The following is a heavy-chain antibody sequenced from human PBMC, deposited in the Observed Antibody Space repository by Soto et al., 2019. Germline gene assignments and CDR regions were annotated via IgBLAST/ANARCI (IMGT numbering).Heavy chain of an antibody. CDR3: PKPTLGGY. Sequence: QVQLVESGGGVVQPGRSLRLSCAASGFTFSSYGMHWVRQAPGKGLEWVAVISYDGSNKYYADSVKGRFTISRDNSKNTLHLQMNRLSADYTSLYYCPKPTLGGYWGPGTLVPLSS. J-gene: IGHJ4*02. CDR1: GFTFSSYG. V-gene: IGHV3-30*18. CDR2: ISYDGSNK. D-gene: IGHD6-13*01.